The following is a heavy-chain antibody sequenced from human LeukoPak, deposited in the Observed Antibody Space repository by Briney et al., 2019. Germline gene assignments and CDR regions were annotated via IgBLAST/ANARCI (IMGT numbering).Heavy chain of an antibody. D-gene: IGHD3-22*01. CDR3: ARVTGYIVEDYFDY. Sequence: SETLSLTCAVYGGSFSGYYWSWIRQPPGKGLEWIGEINHSGSTNYNPSLRSRVTISVDTSKNQFSLRLSSVTAADTAVYYCARVTGYIVEDYFDYWGQGTLVTVSS. CDR2: INHSGST. J-gene: IGHJ4*02. CDR1: GGSFSGYY. V-gene: IGHV4-34*01.